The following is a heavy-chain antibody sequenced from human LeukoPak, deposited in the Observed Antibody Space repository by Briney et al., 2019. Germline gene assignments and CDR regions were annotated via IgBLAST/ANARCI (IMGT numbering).Heavy chain of an antibody. CDR3: ATDVQLWFQSDY. CDR2: IYYSGST. V-gene: IGHV4-39*01. J-gene: IGHJ4*02. CDR1: GGSISSGTYY. D-gene: IGHD5-18*01. Sequence: PSETLSLTCTVSGGSISSGTYYWGWIRQSPGKMGLEWIGNIYYSGSTYYNPSLKSRVTISVDTSKNQFSLKLSSVTAADTAVYYCATDVQLWFQSDYWGQGTLVTVSS.